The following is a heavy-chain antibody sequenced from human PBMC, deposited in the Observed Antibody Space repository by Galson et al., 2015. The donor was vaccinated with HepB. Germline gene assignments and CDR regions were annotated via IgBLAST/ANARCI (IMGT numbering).Heavy chain of an antibody. D-gene: IGHD6-6*01. V-gene: IGHV3-20*01. Sequence: SLRLSCAVSGFTFDDYGMSWVRQAPGKGLEWVSGINWNGDSTGYADSVKGRFTISRDNAKNSLYLQMNGLRAEDTALYHCARFAARPSYYYYYMDVWGKGTTVTVSS. CDR1: GFTFDDYG. J-gene: IGHJ6*03. CDR2: INWNGDST. CDR3: ARFAARPSYYYYYMDV.